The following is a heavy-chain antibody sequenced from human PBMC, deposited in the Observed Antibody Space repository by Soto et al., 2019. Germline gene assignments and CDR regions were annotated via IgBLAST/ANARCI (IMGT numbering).Heavy chain of an antibody. D-gene: IGHD3-22*01. CDR2: IYYSGST. CDR3: ARAGYYYDSSGYYIDY. CDR1: GGSISSYY. V-gene: IGHV4-59*01. J-gene: IGHJ4*02. Sequence: PSETLSLTCTVSGGSISSYYWSWIRQPPGKGLEWIGYIYYSGSTNYNPSLKSRVTISVDTSKNQFSLKLSSVTAADTAVYYCARAGYYYDSSGYYIDYWGQGTLVTVSS.